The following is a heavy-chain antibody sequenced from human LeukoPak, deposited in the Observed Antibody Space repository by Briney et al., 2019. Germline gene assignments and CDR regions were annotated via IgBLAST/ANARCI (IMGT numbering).Heavy chain of an antibody. CDR2: VNFHGTS. CDR1: GYAIGSSHY. CDR3: ARVVSQAAPDWYMDV. D-gene: IGHD2-21*01. Sequence: PSETLSLTCDVSGYAIGSSHYWGCIRQPPGRWLQWIGHVNFHGTSAYNASLRGRVTISIEASKNRFSLRQTSVTGADAAIYYCARVVSQAAPDWYMDVWGGGTVVIVSS. J-gene: IGHJ2*01. V-gene: IGHV4-38-2*01.